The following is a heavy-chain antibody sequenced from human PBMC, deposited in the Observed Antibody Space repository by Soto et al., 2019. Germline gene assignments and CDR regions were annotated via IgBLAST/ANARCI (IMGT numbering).Heavy chain of an antibody. Sequence: GGSLRLSCAASGFTFSSYAMSWVRQAPGKGLEWVSAISGSGGSTYYADSVKGRFTISRDNSKNTLYLQMNSLRAEDTAVYYCAKDPGVVVPAAMTYYYGMDVWGQGTTVTVSS. CDR1: GFTFSSYA. J-gene: IGHJ6*02. D-gene: IGHD2-2*01. CDR2: ISGSGGST. CDR3: AKDPGVVVPAAMTYYYGMDV. V-gene: IGHV3-23*01.